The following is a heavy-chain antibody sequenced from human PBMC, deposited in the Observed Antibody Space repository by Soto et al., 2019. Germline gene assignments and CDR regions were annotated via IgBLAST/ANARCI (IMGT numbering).Heavy chain of an antibody. CDR3: ARAERGYSYGSTPFDY. J-gene: IGHJ4*02. CDR1: GGTFSSYA. D-gene: IGHD5-18*01. Sequence: SVKVSCKASGGTFSSYAISWVRQAPGQGLEWMGGIIPIFGTANYAQKFQGRVTITADESTSTAYMELSSLRSEDTAVCYCARAERGYSYGSTPFDYWGQGTLVTVSS. V-gene: IGHV1-69*13. CDR2: IIPIFGTA.